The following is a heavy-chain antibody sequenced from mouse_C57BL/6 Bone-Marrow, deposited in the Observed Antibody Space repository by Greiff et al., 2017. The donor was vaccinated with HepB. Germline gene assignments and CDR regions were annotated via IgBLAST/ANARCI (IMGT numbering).Heavy chain of an antibody. D-gene: IGHD1-1*01. CDR3: AREGDYYYSSCWYFDV. V-gene: IGHV1-81*01. CDR1: GYTFTSYG. Sequence: VQLQQSGAELARPGASVKLSCKASGYTFTSYGISWVKQRTGQGLEWIGEIYPRSGNTYYNEKFKGKATLTADKSSSTAYMELRGLTSEGSAVYFCAREGDYYYSSCWYFDVWGTGTTVTVSS. J-gene: IGHJ1*03. CDR2: IYPRSGNT.